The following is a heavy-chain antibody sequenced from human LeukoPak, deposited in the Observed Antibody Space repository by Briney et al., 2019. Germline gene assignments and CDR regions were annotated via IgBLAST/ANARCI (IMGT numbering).Heavy chain of an antibody. J-gene: IGHJ4*02. D-gene: IGHD5-12*01. CDR1: GYTFTGYY. CDR2: INPNSGGT. Sequence: ASVKVSCKASGYTFTGYYMHWVRLAPGQGLEWMGRINPNSGGTNFAQKFQGRVTMTRDTSISTAYMELSRLRSDDTAVYYCARGYRGYDQPDYWGPGTLVTVSS. CDR3: ARGYRGYDQPDY. V-gene: IGHV1-2*06.